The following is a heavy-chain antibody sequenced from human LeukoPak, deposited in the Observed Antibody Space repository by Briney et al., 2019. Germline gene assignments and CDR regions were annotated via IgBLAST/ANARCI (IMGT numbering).Heavy chain of an antibody. CDR3: ARVSDSSGWFDY. CDR2: TYYRSKWYK. CDR1: GDSVSSNTAA. J-gene: IGHJ4*02. V-gene: IGHV6-1*01. Sequence: SQTLSLTCAISGDSVSSNTAAWNWIRQTPSRGLEWLGRTYYRSKWYKDYAVSVKSRLTINPDTPKNQISLQLNSVTPEDSAVYYCARVSDSSGWFDYWGQGTLVTVSS. D-gene: IGHD6-19*01.